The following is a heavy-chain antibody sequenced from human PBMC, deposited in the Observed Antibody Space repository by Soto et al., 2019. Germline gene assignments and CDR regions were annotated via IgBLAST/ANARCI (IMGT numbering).Heavy chain of an antibody. J-gene: IGHJ6*02. CDR1: GGSISGYF. Sequence: SETLSLTCTVSGGSISGYFWSWIRQPPGKGLEWVGYIYYSGTTNYNPSLKSRVTILVDTSKNQYSLKLNSVTAADAAVYYCARVHRPHYYYYGLDVWGQGTTVTVSS. CDR2: IYYSGTT. V-gene: IGHV4-59*01. CDR3: ARVHRPHYYYYGLDV.